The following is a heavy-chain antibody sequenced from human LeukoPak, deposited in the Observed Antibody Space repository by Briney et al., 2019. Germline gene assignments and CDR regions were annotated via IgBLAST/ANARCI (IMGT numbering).Heavy chain of an antibody. Sequence: GGSLRLSCAASGFTFSSYGMHWVRQAPGKGLEWVSRINSDGSSTSYADSVKGRFTISRDNAKNTLYLQMNSLRAEDTAVYYCATGGRPAFRFDPWGQGTLVTVSS. CDR1: GFTFSSYG. CDR3: ATGGRPAFRFDP. D-gene: IGHD2-15*01. J-gene: IGHJ5*02. V-gene: IGHV3-74*01. CDR2: INSDGSST.